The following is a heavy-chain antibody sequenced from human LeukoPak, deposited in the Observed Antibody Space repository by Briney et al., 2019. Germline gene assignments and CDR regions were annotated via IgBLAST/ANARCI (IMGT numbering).Heavy chain of an antibody. CDR3: AKATGYLL. Sequence: GGSLRLSCAASGFPYSSYAMSWVRQAPGKGLEWVSTISNSDDSTYYADSVKGRFTISRDNSENTLFLRMNSLRAEDTAVYYCAKATGYLLWGQGTLVIVSS. J-gene: IGHJ4*02. V-gene: IGHV3-23*01. D-gene: IGHD1-14*01. CDR1: GFPYSSYA. CDR2: ISNSDDST.